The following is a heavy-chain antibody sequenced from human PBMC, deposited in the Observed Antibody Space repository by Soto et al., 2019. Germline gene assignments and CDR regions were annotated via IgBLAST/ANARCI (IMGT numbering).Heavy chain of an antibody. V-gene: IGHV1-69*06. CDR1: GGTFSSYA. Sequence: QVQLVQSGAEVKKPGSSVKVSCKASGGTFSSYAISWVRQAPGQGLEWMGGIIPIFGTANYAQKFQGRVTITADKSTSTAYMELSSLRSEDTAVYYCARDRSDGVQQLEYNWFDPWGQGTLVTVSS. CDR3: ARDRSDGVQQLEYNWFDP. J-gene: IGHJ5*02. CDR2: IIPIFGTA. D-gene: IGHD6-13*01.